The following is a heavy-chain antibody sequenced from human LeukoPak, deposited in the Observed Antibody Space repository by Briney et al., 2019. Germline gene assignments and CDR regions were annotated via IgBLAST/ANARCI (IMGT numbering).Heavy chain of an antibody. CDR1: GGSFSGYY. Sequence: SETLSLTCAVYGGSFSGYYWSWIRQPPGKGLEWIGEINHSGSTNYNPSLKSRVTISVDTSKNQLSLKLSSVTAADTAVYYCARAPSAARWGAFDIWGQGTMVTVSS. CDR2: INHSGST. V-gene: IGHV4-34*01. D-gene: IGHD6-25*01. J-gene: IGHJ3*02. CDR3: ARAPSAARWGAFDI.